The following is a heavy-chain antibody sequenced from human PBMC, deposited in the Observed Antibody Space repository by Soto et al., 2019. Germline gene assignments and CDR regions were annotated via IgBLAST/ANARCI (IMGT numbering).Heavy chain of an antibody. CDR3: ATGRIQLWSIFDY. CDR1: GGTFSSYA. D-gene: IGHD5-18*01. CDR2: IIPIFGTA. V-gene: IGHV1-69*13. J-gene: IGHJ4*02. Sequence: ASVKVSCKASGGTFSSYAISWVRQAPGQGLEWMGGIIPIFGTANYAQKFQGRVTITADESTSTAYMELSSLRSEDTAVHYCATGRIQLWSIFDYWGQRTLVTVSS.